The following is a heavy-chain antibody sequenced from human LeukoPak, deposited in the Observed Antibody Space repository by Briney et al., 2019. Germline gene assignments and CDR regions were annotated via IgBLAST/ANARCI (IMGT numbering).Heavy chain of an antibody. J-gene: IGHJ2*01. CDR2: ITSSGSTI. CDR1: GFTFSDYY. CDR3: ARDRSSTVTNSWYFDL. D-gene: IGHD4-17*01. Sequence: PGGSLRLSCAASGFTFSDYYMSWIRQAPGKGLEWVSYITSSGSTIYYADSVKGRFTISRDNTKNSLYLQMNSLRPEDTAVYYCARDRSSTVTNSWYFDLWGRGTLVTVSS. V-gene: IGHV3-11*01.